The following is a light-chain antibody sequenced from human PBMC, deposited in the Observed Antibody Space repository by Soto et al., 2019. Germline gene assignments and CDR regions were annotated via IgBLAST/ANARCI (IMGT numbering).Light chain of an antibody. J-gene: IGKJ3*01. CDR2: AAS. CDR1: QSISND. CDR3: QKCDYLPI. Sequence: DIQMTQSPSSLSASVGDRVTITCRASQSISNDLYWYQQKPGKAPKLLIYAASSLQGGVPSRFSGSGSGTDFTLTISSLQPEDVATYYCQKCDYLPIFGPGTTVDFK. V-gene: IGKV1-39*01.